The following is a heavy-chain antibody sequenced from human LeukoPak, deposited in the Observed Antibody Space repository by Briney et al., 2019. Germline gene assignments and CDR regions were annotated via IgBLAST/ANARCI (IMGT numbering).Heavy chain of an antibody. CDR3: AREIEGYSDFYSFGRPDNYWFDP. J-gene: IGHJ5*02. D-gene: IGHD2-21*02. Sequence: SETLSLTCTVSGVSVTRGAYWTWIRQPPGKGLEWIGHVYYNGNTDYNPSLKSRVAMSVDKSNNQFSLKLSFVTAADTAVYFCAREIEGYSDFYSFGRPDNYWFDPWGQGTLITVSS. V-gene: IGHV4-30-2*01. CDR2: VYYNGNT. CDR1: GVSVTRGAY.